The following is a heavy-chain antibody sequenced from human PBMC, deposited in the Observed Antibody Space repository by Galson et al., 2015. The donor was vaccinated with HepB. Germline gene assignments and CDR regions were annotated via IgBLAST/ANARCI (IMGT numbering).Heavy chain of an antibody. V-gene: IGHV4-59*08. CDR3: ARQVDTAMVTPDY. CDR1: GGSISSYY. J-gene: IGHJ4*02. D-gene: IGHD5-18*01. CDR2: IYYSGST. Sequence: LSLTCTVSGGSISSYYWSWMRQPPGKGLEWIGYIYYSGSTNYNPSLKSRVTISVDTSKNQFSLKLSSVTAADTAVYYCARQVDTAMVTPDYWGQGILVTVSS.